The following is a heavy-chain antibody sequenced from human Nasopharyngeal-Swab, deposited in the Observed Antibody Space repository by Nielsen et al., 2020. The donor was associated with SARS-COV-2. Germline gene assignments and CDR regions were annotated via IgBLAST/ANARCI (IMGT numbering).Heavy chain of an antibody. Sequence: ASLKVSCNASGYTFTGYYMHWVRQAPGQGLEWMGRINPNSGGTNYAQKFQGRVIMIRDTYISTAYMELSRLGSDDTAVYYCARDPTSVAGTGDDYYGMDVWGQGTTVTVSS. CDR2: INPNSGGT. CDR3: ARDPTSVAGTGDDYYGMDV. D-gene: IGHD6-19*01. J-gene: IGHJ6*02. CDR1: GYTFTGYY. V-gene: IGHV1-2*06.